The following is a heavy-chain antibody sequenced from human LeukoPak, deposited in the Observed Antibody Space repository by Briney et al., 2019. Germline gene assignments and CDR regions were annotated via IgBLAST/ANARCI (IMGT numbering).Heavy chain of an antibody. D-gene: IGHD3-10*01. CDR1: GFTFSSYS. CDR3: ARARELFAFDI. CDR2: ISSSSSYI. J-gene: IGHJ3*02. Sequence: GGSLRLSCAASGFTFSSYSMNWVRQAPGKGLEWVSSISSSSSYIYYADSVKGRFTISRDNAKSSLYLQMNSLRAEDTAVYYCARARELFAFDIWGQGTMVTVSS. V-gene: IGHV3-21*01.